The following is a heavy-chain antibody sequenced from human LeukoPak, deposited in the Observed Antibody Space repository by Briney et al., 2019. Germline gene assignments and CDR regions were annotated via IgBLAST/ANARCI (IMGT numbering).Heavy chain of an antibody. V-gene: IGHV1-2*02. J-gene: IGHJ6*03. CDR2: INSNSGGT. D-gene: IGHD6-13*01. CDR3: ARDAIAAAGTQLPYYYYYMDV. Sequence: ASVKVSCKASGYTFTSYGFSWVRQAPGQGLEWMGWINSNSGGTNYAQKFQGRVTMARDTSISTAYMELSRLRSDDTAVYYCARDAIAAAGTQLPYYYYYMDVWGKGTTVTISS. CDR1: GYTFTSYG.